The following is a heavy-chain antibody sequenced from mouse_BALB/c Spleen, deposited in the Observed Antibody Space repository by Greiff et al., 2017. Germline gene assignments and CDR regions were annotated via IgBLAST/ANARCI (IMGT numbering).Heavy chain of an antibody. Sequence: EVQLQQSGAELVKPGASVKLSCTASGFNIKDTYMHWVKQRPEQGLEWIGRIDPANGNTKYDPKFQGKATITADTSSNTAYLQLSSLTSEDTAVYYCARCYYGSSWGNFDYWGQGTTLTVSS. J-gene: IGHJ2*01. V-gene: IGHV14-3*02. CDR1: GFNIKDTY. CDR3: ARCYYGSSWGNFDY. D-gene: IGHD1-1*01. CDR2: IDPANGNT.